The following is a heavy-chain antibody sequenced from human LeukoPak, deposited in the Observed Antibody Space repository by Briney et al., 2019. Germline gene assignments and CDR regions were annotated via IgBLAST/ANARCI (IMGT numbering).Heavy chain of an antibody. V-gene: IGHV3-23*01. Sequence: GGSLRLSCAASGFTFSSYAMSWVRQAPGKGLEWVSAISGSGGSTYYADSVKGRFTISRDNSKNTLYPQMNSLRAEDTAVYYCAKGLDYDFWSGYYWGQGTLVTVSS. CDR2: ISGSGGST. CDR3: AKGLDYDFWSGYY. J-gene: IGHJ4*02. D-gene: IGHD3-3*01. CDR1: GFTFSSYA.